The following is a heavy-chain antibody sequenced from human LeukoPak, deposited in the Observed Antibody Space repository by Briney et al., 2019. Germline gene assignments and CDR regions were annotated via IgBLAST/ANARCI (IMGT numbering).Heavy chain of an antibody. Sequence: PSETLSLTCTVSGGSISSGSYYWSWIRQPPGKGLEWIGYIYYSGSTNYNPSLKSRVTISVDTSKNQFSLKLSSVTAADTAVYYCARDSRGSYLGYWGQGTLVTVSS. CDR2: IYYSGST. CDR1: GGSISSGSYY. V-gene: IGHV4-61*01. J-gene: IGHJ4*02. D-gene: IGHD1-26*01. CDR3: ARDSRGSYLGY.